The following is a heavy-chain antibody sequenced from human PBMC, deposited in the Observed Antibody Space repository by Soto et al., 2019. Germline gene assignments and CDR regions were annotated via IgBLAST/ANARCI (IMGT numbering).Heavy chain of an antibody. CDR3: ASYNQRFGEFRDAFDI. V-gene: IGHV5-51*01. J-gene: IGHJ3*02. D-gene: IGHD3-10*01. Sequence: GESLKISCKGSGYSFTSYWIGWVRQMPGEGLEWMGIIYPGDSDTRYSPFFQGQVTSSADKYISTAYLQWRSLKASDTAMYYCASYNQRFGEFRDAFDIWGQGTMVTVSS. CDR1: GYSFTSYW. CDR2: IYPGDSDT.